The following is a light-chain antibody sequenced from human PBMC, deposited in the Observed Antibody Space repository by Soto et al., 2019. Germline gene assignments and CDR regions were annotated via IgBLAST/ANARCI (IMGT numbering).Light chain of an antibody. J-gene: IGKJ3*01. CDR1: QSVSSSY. V-gene: IGKV3-20*01. CDR3: QQYGSSLFT. Sequence: EIVLTQSPGTLSLSPGERATLSCRASQSVSSSYLAWYQQKPGQAPRLLIYGASSRATGIPDRFSGSGSGTDFSLTISRLEPEDVAVYYCQQYGSSLFTFGPGTKADI. CDR2: GAS.